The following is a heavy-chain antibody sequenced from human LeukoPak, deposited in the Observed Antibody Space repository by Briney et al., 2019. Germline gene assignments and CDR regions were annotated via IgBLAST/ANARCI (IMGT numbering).Heavy chain of an antibody. CDR3: AREGYSETFYNWFDP. V-gene: IGHV4-59*01. J-gene: IGHJ5*02. Sequence: PSETLSLTCTVSGGSISSYYWSWIRQPPGKGVEWIGYISYSGSTSYNPSLKSRVTISLDTSKNQFSLKLSSVTAADTAVYYCAREGYSETFYNWFDPWGQGTLVTVSS. CDR2: ISYSGST. CDR1: GGSISSYY. D-gene: IGHD1-26*01.